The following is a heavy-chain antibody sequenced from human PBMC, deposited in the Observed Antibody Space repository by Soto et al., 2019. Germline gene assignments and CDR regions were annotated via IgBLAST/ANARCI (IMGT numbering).Heavy chain of an antibody. J-gene: IGHJ4*02. CDR1: GFTFRSYA. V-gene: IGHV3-30*04. CDR3: ARSRSGAVADSFDF. CDR2: ISRDGSNK. D-gene: IGHD3-10*01. Sequence: GGSLRLSCAASGFTFRSYAIHWVRQAPGKGLEWVAVISRDGSNKYYVDSVKGRFTISRDNSKDTVYLQMNSLRDEDSAMFYCARSRSGAVADSFDFWGQGTLVTVTS.